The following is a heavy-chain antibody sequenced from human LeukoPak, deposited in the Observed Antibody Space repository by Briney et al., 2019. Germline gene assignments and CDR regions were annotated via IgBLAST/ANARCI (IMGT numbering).Heavy chain of an antibody. CDR3: AIAAAAKGTPYYYYMDV. CDR1: GGSISSYY. D-gene: IGHD6-13*01. Sequence: SETLSLTCTVSGGSISSYYWSWIRQPPGKGLEWIGYIYYSGSTNYNPSLKSRVTISVDTSKNQFSLKLSSVTAADTAVYYCAIAAAAKGTPYYYYMDVWGKGTTVTVSS. J-gene: IGHJ6*03. CDR2: IYYSGST. V-gene: IGHV4-59*01.